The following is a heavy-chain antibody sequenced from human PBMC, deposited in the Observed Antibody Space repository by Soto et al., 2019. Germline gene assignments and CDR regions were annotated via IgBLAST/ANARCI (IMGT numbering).Heavy chain of an antibody. V-gene: IGHV3-23*01. CDR1: GFTFRSHA. J-gene: IGHJ6*02. Sequence: GGSLRLSYAASGFTFRSHAMSWVRKAPGKGLEWVSAISGSGGSTYYADSVKGRFTISRDNSKNTLYLQMNSLRAEDTAVYYCAKEEGSGWPYYYYGMDVWGQGTTGTVSS. D-gene: IGHD6-19*01. CDR3: AKEEGSGWPYYYYGMDV. CDR2: ISGSGGST.